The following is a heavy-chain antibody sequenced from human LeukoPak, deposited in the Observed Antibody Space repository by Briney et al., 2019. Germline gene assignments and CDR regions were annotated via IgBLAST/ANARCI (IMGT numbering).Heavy chain of an antibody. J-gene: IGHJ4*02. V-gene: IGHV3-23*01. CDR1: GFTFSSYA. D-gene: IGHD3-16*02. CDR2: ISGSGGST. Sequence: GGSLRLSCAASGFTFSSYAMSWVRQAPGKGLEWVSAISGSGGSTYYADSVKGRFTISRDNSKNTLYLQMNSLRAEDTAVYYCHAGELCLGELSFHDYWGQGTLVTVSS. CDR3: HAGELCLGELSFHDY.